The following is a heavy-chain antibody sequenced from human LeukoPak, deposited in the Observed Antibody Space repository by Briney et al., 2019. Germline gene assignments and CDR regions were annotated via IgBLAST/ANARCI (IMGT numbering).Heavy chain of an antibody. D-gene: IGHD3-22*01. J-gene: IGHJ4*02. CDR3: ARDADSSGSMGY. CDR1: GGTFSSYA. Sequence: SVKVSCKASGGTFSSYAIRWVRQAPGQGLEWMGGIIPIFGTANYAQSFQGRVTITTDESTSTAYMELSSLRSEDTAVYYCARDADSSGSMGYWGQGTLVTVSS. CDR2: IIPIFGTA. V-gene: IGHV1-69*05.